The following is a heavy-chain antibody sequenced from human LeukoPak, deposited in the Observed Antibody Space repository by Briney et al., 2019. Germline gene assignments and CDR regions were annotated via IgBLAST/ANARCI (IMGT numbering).Heavy chain of an antibody. D-gene: IGHD3-22*01. V-gene: IGHV3-23*01. CDR3: AKPKGDYYDSSGYYGRGPFAY. J-gene: IGHJ4*02. Sequence: GGSLRLSCAASGFTFSSHGMNWVRQAPGKGLEWVSGISPSGGITYYTDSVKGRFTISRDNSKNTVSLQMNSLRGEDTAVYYCAKPKGDYYDSSGYYGRGPFAYWGQGALVTVSS. CDR1: GFTFSSHG. CDR2: ISPSGGIT.